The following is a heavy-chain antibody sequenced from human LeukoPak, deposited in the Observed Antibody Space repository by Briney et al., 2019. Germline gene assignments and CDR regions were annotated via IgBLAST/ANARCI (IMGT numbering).Heavy chain of an antibody. Sequence: PSQTLSLTCAVYGGSFSGYYWSWIRQPPGKGLEWIGEINHSGSTNYNPSLKSRVTIAVDTSKNQFSLKLSSVTGARPAVYYCARERGRPGTRIAARPQTSYYYGMDVWGQGTTVTVSS. J-gene: IGHJ6*02. CDR3: ARERGRPGTRIAARPQTSYYYGMDV. CDR1: GGSFSGYY. V-gene: IGHV4-34*01. D-gene: IGHD6-6*01. CDR2: INHSGST.